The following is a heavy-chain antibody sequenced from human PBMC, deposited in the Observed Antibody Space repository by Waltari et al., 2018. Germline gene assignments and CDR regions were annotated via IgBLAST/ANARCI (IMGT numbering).Heavy chain of an antibody. V-gene: IGHV4-39*01. J-gene: IGHJ4*02. CDR3: AGRYYYDSSGYYGGSFDY. CDR2: IQYIGDT. D-gene: IGHD3-22*01. CDR1: GDSISNNNYY. Sequence: QLQLQESGPGLVEPSETLSLTCTASGDSISNNNYYWGWIRQPRGTGLQWIGSIQYIGDTYYSSSLKSRVTISVDTSKNQFSLKLSSVTAADTAVYYCAGRYYYDSSGYYGGSFDYWGQGTLVTVSS.